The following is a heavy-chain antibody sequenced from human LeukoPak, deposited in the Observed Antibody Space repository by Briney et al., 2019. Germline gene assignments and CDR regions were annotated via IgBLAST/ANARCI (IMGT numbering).Heavy chain of an antibody. Sequence: ASVKVSCKASGYTFTSYGISWVRQAPGQGLEWMGWISAYNGNTNYAQKLQGRVTMTTDTSTSTAYMELRSLRSDDTAVYYCARGGPYYDYVWGSYTFDYWGHGTLVTVSS. J-gene: IGHJ4*01. CDR2: ISAYNGNT. CDR3: ARGGPYYDYVWGSYTFDY. V-gene: IGHV1-18*01. D-gene: IGHD3-16*01. CDR1: GYTFTSYG.